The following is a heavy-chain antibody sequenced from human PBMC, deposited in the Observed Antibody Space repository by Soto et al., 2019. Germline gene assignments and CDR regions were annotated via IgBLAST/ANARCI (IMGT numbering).Heavy chain of an antibody. J-gene: IGHJ3*02. D-gene: IGHD1-7*01. Sequence: VGSLRLSCAASGFTFSSYGMNWVSQAPGKGLEWVSYISSSSSSIYYADSVKGRFNISRDNAKNSLYLQMNSLRDEDTAVYYCARDPGTSFGAFDIWGQGRMVTVS. CDR2: ISSSSSSI. CDR3: ARDPGTSFGAFDI. CDR1: GFTFSSYG. V-gene: IGHV3-48*02.